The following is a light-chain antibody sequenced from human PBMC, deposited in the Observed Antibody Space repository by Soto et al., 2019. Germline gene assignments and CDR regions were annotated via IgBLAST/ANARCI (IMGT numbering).Light chain of an antibody. Sequence: DIQMTQSPSTLSASVGDRVTITCRASQSISSWLAWYQQKPGKAPKLLIYRASSLESGVPSRFSGSGSGTEFTLTISSLQPDVFATYYCQQYNSWTFGQGTKVEIK. CDR2: RAS. V-gene: IGKV1-5*03. J-gene: IGKJ1*01. CDR3: QQYNSWT. CDR1: QSISSW.